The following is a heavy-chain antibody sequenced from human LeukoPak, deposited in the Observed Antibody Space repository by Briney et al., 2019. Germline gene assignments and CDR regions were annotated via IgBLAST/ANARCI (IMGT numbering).Heavy chain of an antibody. CDR1: GYTFTGNF. D-gene: IGHD5-12*01. CDR2: INPDSGGT. CDR3: ARYSGYDGIDF. J-gene: IGHJ4*02. Sequence: GASVKVSCKASGYTFTGNFMHWVRQAPGQGLGWMGRINPDSGGTNYAQKFQGRVTMTMDTSISTAYMELSGLRSDDTAMYYCARYSGYDGIDFWGQGTLVTVSS. V-gene: IGHV1-2*06.